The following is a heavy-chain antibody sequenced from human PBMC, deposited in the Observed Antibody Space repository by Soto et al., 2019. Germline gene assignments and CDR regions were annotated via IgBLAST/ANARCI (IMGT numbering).Heavy chain of an antibody. CDR3: ARASGHYYDSSGYLHYFDY. Sequence: QVQLVQSGAGVKKPGSSVKVSCKASGGTFSSYAISWVRQAPGQGLEWMGGIIPIFGTANYAQKFQGRVTITADESTSTAYMELSSLRSEDTAVYYCARASGHYYDSSGYLHYFDYWGQGTLVTVSS. CDR1: GGTFSSYA. V-gene: IGHV1-69*01. D-gene: IGHD3-22*01. J-gene: IGHJ4*02. CDR2: IIPIFGTA.